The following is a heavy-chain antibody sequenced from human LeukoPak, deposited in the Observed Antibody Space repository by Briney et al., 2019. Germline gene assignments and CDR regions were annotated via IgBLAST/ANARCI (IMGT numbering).Heavy chain of an antibody. D-gene: IGHD3-22*01. CDR2: ISAGGSAI. J-gene: IGHJ3*02. CDR1: GFAFSDYF. Sequence: PGGSLRLSCAASGFAFSDYFMSWIRQAPGKGLEWVSYISAGGSAIYYADSVKGRFTISRDNSKNTVYLQMNSLRAEGTAVYYCARGHYDSSGLSPGYAFDIWGQGTMVTVSS. V-gene: IGHV3-11*01. CDR3: ARGHYDSSGLSPGYAFDI.